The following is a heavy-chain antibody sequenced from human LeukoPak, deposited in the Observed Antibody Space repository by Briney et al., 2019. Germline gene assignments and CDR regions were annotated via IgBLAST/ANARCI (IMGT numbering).Heavy chain of an antibody. V-gene: IGHV1-8*03. D-gene: IGHD3-22*01. Sequence: ASVKVSCKASGYTFTSNDINWVRQATGQGLEWMGWMNPNSGNTGYAQKFQGRVTITRNTSISTAYMELSSLRSEDTAVYYCARRRVKSPRWFDPWGQGTLVTVSS. J-gene: IGHJ5*02. CDR2: MNPNSGNT. CDR1: GYTFTSND. CDR3: ARRRVKSPRWFDP.